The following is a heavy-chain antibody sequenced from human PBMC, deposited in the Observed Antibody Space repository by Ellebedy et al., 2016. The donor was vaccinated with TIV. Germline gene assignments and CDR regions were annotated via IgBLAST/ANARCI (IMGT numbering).Heavy chain of an antibody. CDR1: GGTFSSYA. CDR3: ARLNEEGYYDSSGSESDY. CDR2: IIPIFGTA. D-gene: IGHD3-22*01. J-gene: IGHJ4*02. Sequence: SVKVSXXASGGTFSSYAISWVRQAPGQGLEWMGGIIPIFGTANYAQKFQGRVTITADESTSTAYMELSSLRSEDTAVYYCARLNEEGYYDSSGSESDYWGQGTLVTVSS. V-gene: IGHV1-69*13.